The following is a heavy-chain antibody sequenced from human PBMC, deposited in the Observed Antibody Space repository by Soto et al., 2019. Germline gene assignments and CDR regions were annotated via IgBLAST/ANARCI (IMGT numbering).Heavy chain of an antibody. V-gene: IGHV1-2*02. J-gene: IGHJ5*01. D-gene: IGHD4-17*01. CDR1: GYTFTGYY. Sequence: PSVNVSCKASGYTFTGYYMHWVRQAPGQGLEWMGWINPNSGGTNYAQKFQGRVTMTRDTSISTAYMELSRLRSDDTAVYYCASDRVETTVTHEPVRPDSWGQGSLVTGSS. CDR2: INPNSGGT. CDR3: ASDRVETTVTHEPVRPDS.